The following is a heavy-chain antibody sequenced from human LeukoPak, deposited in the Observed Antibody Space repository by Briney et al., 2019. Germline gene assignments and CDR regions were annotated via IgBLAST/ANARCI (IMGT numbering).Heavy chain of an antibody. V-gene: IGHV1-69*13. CDR3: ARGSDDFWSGYPSDYYYGMDV. D-gene: IGHD3-3*01. J-gene: IGHJ6*02. CDR2: IIPIFGTA. Sequence: ASVKVSCKASGGTFSSYAISWVRQAPGQGLEWMGGIIPIFGTANYAQKFQGRVTITADESTSTAYMELSSLRSEDTAVYYCARGSDDFWSGYPSDYYYGMDVWGQGTTVTVSS. CDR1: GGTFSSYA.